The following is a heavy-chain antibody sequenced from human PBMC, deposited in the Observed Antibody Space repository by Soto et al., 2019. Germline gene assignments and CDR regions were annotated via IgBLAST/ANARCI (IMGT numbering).Heavy chain of an antibody. CDR2: IYYSGST. CDR3: ARVRSKSVTSCSGYYCDGMDV. J-gene: IGHJ6*02. D-gene: IGHD2-8*01. CDR1: GGSISSYY. V-gene: IGHV4-59*01. Sequence: SETLSLTCTVSGGSISSYYWSWIRQPPGKGLEWIGYIYYSGSTNYNPSLKSRVTISVDTSKNQFSLKLSSVTAADTAVYYCARVRSKSVTSCSGYYCDGMDVWGRGTT.